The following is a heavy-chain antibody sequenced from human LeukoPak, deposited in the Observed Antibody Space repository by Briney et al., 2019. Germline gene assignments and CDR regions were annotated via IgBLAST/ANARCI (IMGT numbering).Heavy chain of an antibody. CDR3: ARSYSNHLFGMDV. Sequence: GGSLRLSCAASGFTVSSYYMTWVRQAPGKGLEWVSVMYSGGSTYYADSVKGRVAISRDNPQNTVFLQMNSVRVEDTAVYYCARSYSNHLFGMDVCGQRTAVTVSS. CDR2: MYSGGST. J-gene: IGHJ6*01. V-gene: IGHV3-66*01. CDR1: GFTVSSYY. D-gene: IGHD4-11*01.